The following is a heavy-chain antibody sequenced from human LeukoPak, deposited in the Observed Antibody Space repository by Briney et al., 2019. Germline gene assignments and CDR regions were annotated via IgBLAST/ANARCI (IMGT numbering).Heavy chain of an antibody. J-gene: IGHJ4*02. D-gene: IGHD3-22*01. CDR3: ARAKYYYDSSGYYGYYFDY. CDR2: INPNSGST. CDR1: GYTFTGYY. Sequence: VASVKVSCKASGYTFTGYYMHWVRQAPGQGLEWMGWINPNSGSTNYAQKFQGRVTMTRDTSISTAYMELSRLRSDDTAVYYCARAKYYYDSSGYYGYYFDYWGQGTLVTVSS. V-gene: IGHV1-2*02.